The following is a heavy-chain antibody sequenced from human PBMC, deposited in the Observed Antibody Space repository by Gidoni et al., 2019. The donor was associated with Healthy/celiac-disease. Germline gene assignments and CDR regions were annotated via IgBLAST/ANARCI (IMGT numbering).Heavy chain of an antibody. V-gene: IGHV1-18*01. Sequence: QVQLVQSGAEVKNHGASVKVSCKASGYTFTSYGSSWVRQAPGQGLDWMGWSSAYNGNTNYAQKLHGRVTMTTDTSTSTAYMELRSRRSDDTAVYYCARDREWELRVYYFDYWGQGTLVTVSS. J-gene: IGHJ4*02. CDR2: SSAYNGNT. D-gene: IGHD1-26*01. CDR3: ARDREWELRVYYFDY. CDR1: GYTFTSYG.